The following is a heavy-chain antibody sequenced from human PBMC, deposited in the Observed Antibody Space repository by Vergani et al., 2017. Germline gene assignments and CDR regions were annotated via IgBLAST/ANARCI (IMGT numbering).Heavy chain of an antibody. CDR3: ANSVIAGNVGVAYFGMDV. V-gene: IGHV3-23*01. Sequence: EVQLLESGGGLVQPGGSLRVSCAASGFTFSNYAMSWVRQAPGKGLEWVSSISGSGDSTYYADSVKGRFAISRDNSKNTVYLQMNSLRTEDTAVYFCANSVIAGNVGVAYFGMDVWGRGTTVTVSS. D-gene: IGHD2/OR15-2a*01. CDR1: GFTFSNYA. CDR2: ISGSGDST. J-gene: IGHJ6*02.